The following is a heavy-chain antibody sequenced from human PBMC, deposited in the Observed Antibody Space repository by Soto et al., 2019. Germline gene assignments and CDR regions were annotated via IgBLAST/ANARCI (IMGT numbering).Heavy chain of an antibody. CDR1: GYPFTSYV. D-gene: IGHD1-26*01. Sequence: QVQLVQSGAEVKTPGASVKVSCKASGYPFTSYVISWVRQAPGQGLEWMGWFSTYNGETNYAQNLQGRVTMTAETSTSTAYMDLRSLRSDDTAVYYCARVGGSDYAGDWGQGTLVTVSS. V-gene: IGHV1-18*01. CDR3: ARVGGSDYAGD. CDR2: FSTYNGET. J-gene: IGHJ4*02.